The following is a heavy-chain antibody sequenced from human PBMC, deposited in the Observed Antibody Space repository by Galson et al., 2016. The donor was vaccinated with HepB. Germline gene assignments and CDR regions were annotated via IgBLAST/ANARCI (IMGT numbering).Heavy chain of an antibody. J-gene: IGHJ4*02. CDR1: GLSFSSHD. D-gene: IGHD3-10*01. V-gene: IGHV3-33*08. CDR3: ARGAWYGSTETGY. Sequence: SLRLSCAASGLSFSSHDMHWVRQVPVKGLEWVAVIHYDGIAMFYADSVKGRFTISRDTSTNTLYLQMNSLTAEDTAVYYCARGAWYGSTETGYWGQGTLVTVSS. CDR2: IHYDGIAM.